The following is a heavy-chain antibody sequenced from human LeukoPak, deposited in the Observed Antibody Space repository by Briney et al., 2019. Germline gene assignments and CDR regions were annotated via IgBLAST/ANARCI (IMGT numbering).Heavy chain of an antibody. CDR1: GYTFTSYG. J-gene: IGHJ4*02. CDR2: ISAYNGNT. V-gene: IGHV1-18*01. CDR3: ARFVGTTFDY. Sequence: ASVKVSCKASGYTFTSYGISWVRXAPGQXXXXMGWISAYNGNTNYAQKLQGRVTMTTDTSTSTAYMELRSLRSDDTAVYYCARFVGTTFDYWGQGTLVTVSS. D-gene: IGHD2/OR15-2a*01.